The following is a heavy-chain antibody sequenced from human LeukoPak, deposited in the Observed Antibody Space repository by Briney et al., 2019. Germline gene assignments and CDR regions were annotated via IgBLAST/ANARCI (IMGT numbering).Heavy chain of an antibody. Sequence: SETLSLTCTVSGGSISSSSYYWGWIRQPPGKGLEWIGSIYYSGSTYYNPSLKSRVTISVDTSKNQFSLKLSSVTAADTAVYYCARHWRQPDYYYYGMDVWGQGTTVTASS. J-gene: IGHJ6*02. V-gene: IGHV4-39*01. CDR2: IYYSGST. CDR1: GGSISSSSYY. D-gene: IGHD3-3*01. CDR3: ARHWRQPDYYYYGMDV.